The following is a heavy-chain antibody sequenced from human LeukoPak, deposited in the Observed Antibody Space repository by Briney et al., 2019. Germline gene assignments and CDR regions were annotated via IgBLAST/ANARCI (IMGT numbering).Heavy chain of an antibody. CDR2: IYYSGSS. Sequence: SETLSLTCSVSGGSISSYYWSWIRQTPRKGLEWIGYIYYSGSSDCNPSLKSRVTISVDTSKNQFSLNLTSVTAADTAVYYCARSYGDYINFDYWGQGSLVTVSS. V-gene: IGHV4-59*01. CDR1: GGSISSYY. CDR3: ARSYGDYINFDY. D-gene: IGHD4-17*01. J-gene: IGHJ4*02.